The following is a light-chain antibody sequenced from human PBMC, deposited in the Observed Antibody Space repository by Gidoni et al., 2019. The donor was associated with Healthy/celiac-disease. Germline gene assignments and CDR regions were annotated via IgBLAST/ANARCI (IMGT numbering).Light chain of an antibody. J-gene: IGKJ1*01. V-gene: IGKV3-20*01. CDR1: QSGSSSY. Sequence: IVFTQSPGTLSLSPGERATLSCSACQSGSSSYLRWYQQKPGQAPRLLIYGASSGPTGLPDRFSGRGSGTVFTITISRLEPEDFAVYYCQQGGSSPRTFGQGTKVEIK. CDR2: GAS. CDR3: QQGGSSPRT.